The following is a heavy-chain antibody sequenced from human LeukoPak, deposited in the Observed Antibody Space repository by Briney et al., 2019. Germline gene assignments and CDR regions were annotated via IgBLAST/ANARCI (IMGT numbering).Heavy chain of an antibody. D-gene: IGHD1-26*01. V-gene: IGHV3-43*02. CDR1: GFTFDDYA. CDR2: ISGDGTGT. J-gene: IGHJ4*02. Sequence: TGGSLRLSCAASGFTFDDYAMHWVRQAPGKGLEWVSLISGDGTGTYYADSVKGRFTISRDNRKNSLYLQMNILRTEDTALYYCAKDNFGSGSYFDNWGQGTLVTVSS. CDR3: AKDNFGSGSYFDN.